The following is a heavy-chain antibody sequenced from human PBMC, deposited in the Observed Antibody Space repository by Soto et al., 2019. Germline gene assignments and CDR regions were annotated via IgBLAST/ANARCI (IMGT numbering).Heavy chain of an antibody. CDR3: ARVWFGELAAYYYYGMDV. J-gene: IGHJ6*02. Sequence: SETLSLTCAVYGGSFSGYYWSWIRQPPGKGLEWIGEINHSGSTNYNPSFKSRVTISVDTSKNQFSLKLSFVTAADTAVFYCARVWFGELAAYYYYGMDVWGQGTTVTVSS. CDR1: GGSFSGYY. CDR2: INHSGST. D-gene: IGHD3-10*01. V-gene: IGHV4-34*01.